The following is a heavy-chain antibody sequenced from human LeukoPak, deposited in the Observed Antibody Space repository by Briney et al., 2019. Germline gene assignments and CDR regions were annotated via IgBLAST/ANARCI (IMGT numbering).Heavy chain of an antibody. D-gene: IGHD3-22*01. CDR2: IYYSGST. CDR3: ARCGGYYDSSGYYSRTENAFDI. CDR1: GGSISSHY. Sequence: SETLSLTCTVSGGSISSHYWSWIRQPPGKGLEWIGYIYYSGSTNYNPSLKSRVTTSVDTSKNQFSLKLSSVTAADTAVYYCARCGGYYDSSGYYSRTENAFDIWGQGTMVTVSS. V-gene: IGHV4-59*11. J-gene: IGHJ3*02.